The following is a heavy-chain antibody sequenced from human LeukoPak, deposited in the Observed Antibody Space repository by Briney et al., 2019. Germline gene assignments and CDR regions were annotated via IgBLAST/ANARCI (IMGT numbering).Heavy chain of an antibody. CDR1: GYSISSGYY. D-gene: IGHD6-13*01. CDR3: ANQQQLVYKYFQH. V-gene: IGHV4-38-2*02. J-gene: IGHJ1*01. Sequence: SETLSLTCTVSGYSISSGYYWGWIRQPPGKGLEWIGSIYHSGSTYYNPSLKSRVTISVDTSKNQFSLKLSSVTAADTAVYYCANQQQLVYKYFQHWGQGTLVTVSS. CDR2: IYHSGST.